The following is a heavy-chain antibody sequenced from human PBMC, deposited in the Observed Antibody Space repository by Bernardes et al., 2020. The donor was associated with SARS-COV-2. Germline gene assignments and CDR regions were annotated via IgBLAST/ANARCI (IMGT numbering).Heavy chain of an antibody. V-gene: IGHV3-23*01. J-gene: IGHJ6*02. CDR3: VKEEVDQDFGLPYGLED. CDR1: GFMFRSFA. CDR2: NSGRGSKR. Sequence: GGSLRLSCAASGFMFRSFAMSWVRQSPGRGLEWVSANSGRGSKRNDADFVEGRFTISRDNSKNTVILQVDSLRPAETAIYYCVKEEVDQDFGLPYGLEDWGQGKMVTVS. D-gene: IGHD3-9*01.